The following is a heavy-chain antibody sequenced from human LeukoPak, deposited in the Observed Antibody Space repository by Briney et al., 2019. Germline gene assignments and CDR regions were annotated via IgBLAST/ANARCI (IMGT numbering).Heavy chain of an antibody. Sequence: ASVKVSCKASGGTFSSYAISWVRQAPGQGLEWMGRIIPILGIANYAQKFQGRVTITADKSTSTAYMELSSLRSEDTAVYYCARESAPELKSYCTNGVCYDWYFDLWGRGTLVTVSS. V-gene: IGHV1-69*04. J-gene: IGHJ2*01. CDR1: GGTFSSYA. D-gene: IGHD2-8*01. CDR3: ARESAPELKSYCTNGVCYDWYFDL. CDR2: IIPILGIA.